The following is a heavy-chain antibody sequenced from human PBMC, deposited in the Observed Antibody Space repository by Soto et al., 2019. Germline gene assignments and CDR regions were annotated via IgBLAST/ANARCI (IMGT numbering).Heavy chain of an antibody. J-gene: IGHJ5*02. CDR1: GYTFSTSA. Sequence: QVELVQSGAEVKKPGASVKVSCKASGYTFSTSAVHWVRQAPGQRFEWMGWIDAGNGHTKFSTRFQGRVTMTRDTSATTVYMELNRLRSEDTAIYFCAREKYSSSIWFDHGGQGTLVTVSS. D-gene: IGHD6-13*01. V-gene: IGHV1-3*01. CDR2: IDAGNGHT. CDR3: AREKYSSSIWFDH.